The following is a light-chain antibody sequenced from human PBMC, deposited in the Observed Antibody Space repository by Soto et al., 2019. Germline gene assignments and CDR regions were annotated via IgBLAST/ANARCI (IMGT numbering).Light chain of an antibody. Sequence: DIQMTQSPSSLSASVGDSVTITCRARQAISNYLAWFQQKPGKPPKLLIYAASTLESGVPSRFSGGRSGTDFTLTISSLQPEDVATFYCQKYDSLPLTFGPGTKVDIK. J-gene: IGKJ3*01. CDR1: QAISNY. CDR2: AAS. CDR3: QKYDSLPLT. V-gene: IGKV1-27*01.